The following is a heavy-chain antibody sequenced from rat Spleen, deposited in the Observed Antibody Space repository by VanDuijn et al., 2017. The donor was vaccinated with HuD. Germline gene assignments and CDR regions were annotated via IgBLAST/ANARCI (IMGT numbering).Heavy chain of an antibody. J-gene: IGHJ2*01. Sequence: EVQLVESGGGLVQPGRSMKLSCAASGFTFSDYYMAWVRQAPKKGLEWVASISYEGSSTYYGDSVKGRFTISRDNAKSTLYLQMNSLRSEDTATYYCARHKYYVYYGSAFDYWGQGVMVTVSS. D-gene: IGHD1-6*01. CDR3: ARHKYYVYYGSAFDY. CDR2: ISYEGSST. V-gene: IGHV5-22*01. CDR1: GFTFSDYY.